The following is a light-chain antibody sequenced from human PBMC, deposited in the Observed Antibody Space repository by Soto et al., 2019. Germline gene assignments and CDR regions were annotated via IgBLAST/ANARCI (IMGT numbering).Light chain of an antibody. CDR1: QSVSNNY. CDR3: QQRSSWPVLT. Sequence: EIVLTQSPGTLSLSPGERATLSCRASQSVSNNYLAWYQQKPGQAPRLLIFGASNRASGIPDRFSGSGSGTDFTLTISSLEPEDFAVYYCQQRSSWPVLTFGGGTKVDIK. V-gene: IGKV3D-20*02. J-gene: IGKJ4*01. CDR2: GAS.